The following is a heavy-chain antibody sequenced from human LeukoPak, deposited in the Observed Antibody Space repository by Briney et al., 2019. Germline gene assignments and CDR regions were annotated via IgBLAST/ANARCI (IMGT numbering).Heavy chain of an antibody. CDR1: GYTFTSYG. J-gene: IGHJ4*02. CDR3: ITMVRGRQFDY. CDR2: ISAYNGNT. Sequence: ASVKVSCKASGYTFTSYGISWVRQAPGQGLEWMGWISAYNGNTNYAQKLQGRVTMTTDTSTSTAYMELRSLRSDDTAVYYCITMVRGRQFDYWGQETLVTVSS. D-gene: IGHD3-10*01. V-gene: IGHV1-18*01.